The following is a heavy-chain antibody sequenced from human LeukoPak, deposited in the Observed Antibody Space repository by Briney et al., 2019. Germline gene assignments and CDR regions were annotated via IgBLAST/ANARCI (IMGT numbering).Heavy chain of an antibody. J-gene: IGHJ6*02. CDR2: ISHDGSNK. D-gene: IGHD6-13*01. Sequence: GGSLRLSCAASGFTFSSYAMHWVRQAPGKGLEWVAVISHDGSNKYYADSVNGRFTISRDNSKNTLYLQMNSLRAEDTAVYYCARGTYSSSWYPPDYYYGMDVWGQGTTVTVSS. CDR1: GFTFSSYA. CDR3: ARGTYSSSWYPPDYYYGMDV. V-gene: IGHV3-30*04.